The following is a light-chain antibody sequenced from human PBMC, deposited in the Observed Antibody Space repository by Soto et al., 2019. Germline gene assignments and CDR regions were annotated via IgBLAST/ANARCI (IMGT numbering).Light chain of an antibody. CDR3: SSYTSSSTPVV. V-gene: IGLV2-14*01. CDR2: DVS. Sequence: QSALTQPASVSGSPGQSITISCTGTSSDVGGYNYVSWYQQHPGKAPKLMIYDVSNRPSGVPNRFSGSKSDNTASLTISGLQAEDEADYYCSSYTSSSTPVVFGGGTKVTVL. J-gene: IGLJ2*01. CDR1: SSDVGGYNY.